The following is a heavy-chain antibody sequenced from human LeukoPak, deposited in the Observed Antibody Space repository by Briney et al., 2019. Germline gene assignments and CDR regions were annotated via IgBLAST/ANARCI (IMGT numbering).Heavy chain of an antibody. V-gene: IGHV3-7*03. CDR1: GFPFSSYS. CDR2: IKPDGTTK. J-gene: IGHJ4*02. D-gene: IGHD6-13*01. Sequence: GGSLRLSCAASGFPFSSYSMTWVRQAPGKGLEWVANIKPDGTTKFYVDSVKGRFTISRDNALNSLYLQVNSLRAEDTAIYYCARSIPYGTTWYGRSDYWGQGTLVTVSS. CDR3: ARSIPYGTTWYGRSDY.